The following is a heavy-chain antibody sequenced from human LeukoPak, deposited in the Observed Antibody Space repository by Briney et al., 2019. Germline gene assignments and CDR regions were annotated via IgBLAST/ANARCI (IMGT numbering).Heavy chain of an antibody. V-gene: IGHV3-7*03. CDR1: GFPFSSYS. CDR2: IKPDGTTK. J-gene: IGHJ4*02. D-gene: IGHD6-13*01. Sequence: GGSLRLSCAASGFPFSSYSMTWVRQAPGKGLEWVANIKPDGTTKFYVDSVKGRFTISRDNALNSLYLQVNSLRAEDTAIYYCARSIPYGTTWYGRSDYWGQGTLVTVSS. CDR3: ARSIPYGTTWYGRSDY.